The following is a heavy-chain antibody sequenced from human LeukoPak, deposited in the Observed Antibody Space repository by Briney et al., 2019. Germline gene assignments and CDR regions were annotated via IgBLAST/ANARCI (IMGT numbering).Heavy chain of an antibody. CDR3: ARGGTDYGDSSFDY. CDR2: IYYSGST. J-gene: IGHJ4*02. CDR1: GGSISSYY. Sequence: SETLSLTCTVPGGSISSYYWSWIRQPPGKGLEWIGYIYYSGSTNYNPSLKSRVTISVDTSKNQFSLKLSSVTAADTAVYYCARGGTDYGDSSFDYWGQGTLVTVPS. V-gene: IGHV4-59*01. D-gene: IGHD4-17*01.